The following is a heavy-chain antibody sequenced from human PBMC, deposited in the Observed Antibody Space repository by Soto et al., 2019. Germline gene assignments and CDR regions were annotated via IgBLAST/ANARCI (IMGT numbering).Heavy chain of an antibody. Sequence: SETLSLTCTVSGGSISSYYWSWIRQPPGKGLEWIGYIYYSGSTNYNPSLKSRVTIAVDTSKNQFSLKLSSVTAADTAVYYCARHALGADAFDIWGQGTMVTVSS. J-gene: IGHJ3*02. CDR1: GGSISSYY. CDR3: ARHALGADAFDI. D-gene: IGHD7-27*01. CDR2: IYYSGST. V-gene: IGHV4-59*08.